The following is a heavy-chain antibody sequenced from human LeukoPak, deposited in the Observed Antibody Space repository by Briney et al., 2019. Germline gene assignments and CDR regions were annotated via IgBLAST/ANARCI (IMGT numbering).Heavy chain of an antibody. CDR2: IIPIFGTA. D-gene: IGHD3-10*01. CDR3: AIDYYGSGGAIDVWARFLDY. J-gene: IGHJ4*02. CDR1: GGTFSSYA. V-gene: IGHV1-69*01. Sequence: SVKVSCKASGGTFSSYAISWVRQAPGQGLEWMGGIIPIFGTANYAQKFQGRVTITADESTSTAYMELSSLRSEDTAVYYCAIDYYGSGGAIDVWARFLDYWGQGTLVTVSS.